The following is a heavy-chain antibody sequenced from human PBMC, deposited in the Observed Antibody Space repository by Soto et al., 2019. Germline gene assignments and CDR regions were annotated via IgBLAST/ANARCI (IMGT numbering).Heavy chain of an antibody. V-gene: IGHV1-3*01. Sequence: ASVKVSCKASGYTFTSYAMHWVRQAPGQRLEWMGWINAGNGNTKYSQKFQGRVTITRDTSASTAYMELSSLRSEDTAVYYCARDLFRHRFGDTCNWFDPWGQGTLVTVSS. CDR3: ARDLFRHRFGDTCNWFDP. CDR2: INAGNGNT. D-gene: IGHD3-10*01. CDR1: GYTFTSYA. J-gene: IGHJ5*02.